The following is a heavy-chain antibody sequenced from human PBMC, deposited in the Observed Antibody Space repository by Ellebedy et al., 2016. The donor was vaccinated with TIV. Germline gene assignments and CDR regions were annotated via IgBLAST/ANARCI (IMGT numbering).Heavy chain of an antibody. Sequence: GGSLRLSCAVSGFDVSSNYWSWVRQAPGKGLEWVSVIFIDSTTYYADSVKGRFTISRDTSENTLYIQMNSLRAEDTAVYYCARETFNDVDLDLWGLFDIWGQGTMVTVSS. CDR2: IFIDSTT. CDR1: GFDVSSNY. J-gene: IGHJ3*02. V-gene: IGHV3-66*01. CDR3: ARETFNDVDLDLWGLFDI. D-gene: IGHD2/OR15-2a*01.